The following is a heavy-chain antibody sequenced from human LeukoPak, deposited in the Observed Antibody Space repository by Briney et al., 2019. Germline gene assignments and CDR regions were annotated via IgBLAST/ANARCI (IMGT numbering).Heavy chain of an antibody. D-gene: IGHD3-10*01. Sequence: PGGSLRLSCAASGFTFSSYSMNWVRQAPGKGLEWVSSISSSSSSYIYYSDSVKGRFTISRDNAKNSLYLQMNSLRAADTAVYYCARTGGLYLIKDYYGMDVWGQGTTVTVSS. V-gene: IGHV3-21*01. CDR1: GFTFSSYS. CDR2: ISSSSSSYI. CDR3: ARTGGLYLIKDYYGMDV. J-gene: IGHJ6*02.